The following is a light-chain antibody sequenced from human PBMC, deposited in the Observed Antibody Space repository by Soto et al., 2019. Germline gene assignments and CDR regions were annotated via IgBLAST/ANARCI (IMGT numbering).Light chain of an antibody. CDR1: KSDIGVYDF. J-gene: IGLJ1*01. V-gene: IGLV2-8*01. CDR2: EVV. Sequence: QSVLAQPPSASGSPGQSVTISCTGTKSDIGVYDFVSWYQHHPGKAPRLIIYEVVQRPSGVPDRFSGSKSGNTASLTVSGLQAADEADYFCKSYAGSNPYVFGSGNKVNVL. CDR3: KSYAGSNPYV.